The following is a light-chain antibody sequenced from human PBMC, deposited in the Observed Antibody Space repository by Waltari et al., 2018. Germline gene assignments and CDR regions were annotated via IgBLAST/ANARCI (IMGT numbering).Light chain of an antibody. V-gene: IGLV3-1*01. CDR1: KLGNKY. CDR2: QDT. Sequence: SYELTQPPSVSVSPGQTASIPCSGDKLGNKYACWYQQKAGQSPVLVIYQDTKRPSGIPERFSGSNSGNTATLTISGTQAMDEADYYCQAWDSSIVVFGGGTKLTVL. CDR3: QAWDSSIVV. J-gene: IGLJ2*01.